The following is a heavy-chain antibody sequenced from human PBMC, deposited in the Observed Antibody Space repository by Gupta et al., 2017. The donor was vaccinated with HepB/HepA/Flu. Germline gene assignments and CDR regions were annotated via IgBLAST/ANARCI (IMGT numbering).Heavy chain of an antibody. CDR3: ATARPGTTYDF. Sequence: EVQLLESGGDLVQPGGSLRLSCAASGFTSGFTFSKSAIIWVRQAPGKGLEWVSGFSSGSDIYYADSVKGRFTISRDNSKNTVYLQMNSLRVEDTAVYYCATARPGTTYDFWGQGTLVTVSS. J-gene: IGHJ4*02. CDR1: GFTFSKSA. CDR2: FSSGSDI. V-gene: IGHV3-23*01. D-gene: IGHD1-1*01.